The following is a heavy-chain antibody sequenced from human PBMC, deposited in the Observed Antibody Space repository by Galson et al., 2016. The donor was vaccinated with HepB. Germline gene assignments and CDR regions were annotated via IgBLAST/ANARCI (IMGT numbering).Heavy chain of an antibody. CDR1: GASVGSGSHY. V-gene: IGHV4-61*01. Sequence: ETLSLTCTVSGASVGSGSHYWSWIRQPPGKGLEWIGYIFYSGNTNYNPSLQSRLTISLDTSKNQFSLNLSSVTAADTALYYCASGRAIKEQPFDYWGQGTLVTVSS. D-gene: IGHD5-24*01. CDR2: IFYSGNT. J-gene: IGHJ4*02. CDR3: ASGRAIKEQPFDY.